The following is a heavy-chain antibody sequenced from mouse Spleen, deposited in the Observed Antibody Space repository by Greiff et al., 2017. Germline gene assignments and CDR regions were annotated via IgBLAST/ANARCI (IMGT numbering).Heavy chain of an antibody. V-gene: IGHV5-2*01. CDR1: EYEFPSHD. CDR2: INSDGGST. CDR3: ARRGTVAYWYFDV. Sequence: EVKVVESGGGLVQPGESLKLSCESNEYEFPSHDMSWVRKTPEKRLELVAAINSDGGSTYYPDTMERRFIISRDNTKKTLYLQMSSLRSEDTALYYCARRGTVAYWYFDVWGTGTTVTVSS. D-gene: IGHD1-1*01. J-gene: IGHJ1*03.